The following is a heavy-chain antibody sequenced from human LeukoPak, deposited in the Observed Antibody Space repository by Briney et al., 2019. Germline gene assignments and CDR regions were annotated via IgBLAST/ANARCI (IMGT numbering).Heavy chain of an antibody. J-gene: IGHJ4*02. CDR1: GLTFTDAW. V-gene: IGHV3-15*01. CDR2: ITASGTE. CDR3: TTAPTRTWLPCFGY. Sequence: GGSLRLSCAVSGLTFTDAWVSWVRQAPGKGLEWVARITASGTENYAAPVKARFTASRDDSKTTVYLQMRSLTTDDTAVYYCTTAPTRTWLPCFGYWGQGTVVTVSS. D-gene: IGHD5-24*01.